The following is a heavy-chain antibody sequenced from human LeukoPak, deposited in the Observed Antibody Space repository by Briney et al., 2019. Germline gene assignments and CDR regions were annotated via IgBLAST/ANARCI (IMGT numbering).Heavy chain of an antibody. Sequence: GGSLRLSCAASGFTFSSYWMSWVRQAPGKGLEWVSGINWNGGSTGYADSVKGRFTISRDNAKNSLYLQMNSLRAEDTALYYCARVLLWFGEPHAYFDYWGQGTLVTVSS. J-gene: IGHJ4*02. CDR1: GFTFSSYW. CDR3: ARVLLWFGEPHAYFDY. D-gene: IGHD3-10*01. CDR2: INWNGGST. V-gene: IGHV3-20*04.